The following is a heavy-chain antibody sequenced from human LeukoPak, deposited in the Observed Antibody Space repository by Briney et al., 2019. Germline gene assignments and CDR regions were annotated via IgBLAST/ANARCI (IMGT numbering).Heavy chain of an antibody. CDR3: ARDPKLHGELDY. D-gene: IGHD4-17*01. CDR2: INPNSGGT. J-gene: IGHJ4*02. V-gene: IGHV1-2*02. CDR1: GYTFTGYY. Sequence: ASVKVSCKASGYTFTGYYMHWVRQAPGQGLEWMGWINPNSGGTNYAQKFQGRVTMTRDTSISTAYMELSRLRSDDTAVYYCARDPKLHGELDYWGQGTLVTVSS.